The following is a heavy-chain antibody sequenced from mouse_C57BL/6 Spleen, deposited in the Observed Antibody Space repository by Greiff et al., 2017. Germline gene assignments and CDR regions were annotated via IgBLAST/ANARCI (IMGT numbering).Heavy chain of an antibody. CDR1: GYTFTSYW. CDR2: IYPGSGST. Sequence: QVQLQQPGAELVKPGASVTMSCKASGYTFTSYWITWVKQRPGQGLEWLGDIYPGSGSTNYNEKFKSRATLTLDTSSSTAYMQLSRLTSEDSAVYYCARREPLLGYFDVWGTGTTVTVSS. CDR3: ARREPLLGYFDV. D-gene: IGHD2-1*01. V-gene: IGHV1-55*01. J-gene: IGHJ1*03.